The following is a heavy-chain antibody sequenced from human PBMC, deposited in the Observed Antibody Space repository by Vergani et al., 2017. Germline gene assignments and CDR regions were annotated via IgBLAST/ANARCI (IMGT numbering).Heavy chain of an antibody. V-gene: IGHV3-53*02. Sequence: EVQLVETGGGLIQPGGSLRLSCAASGFTVSSNYMSWVRQAPGKGLEWVSVIYSGGSTYYADSVKGRFTISRDNSKNTLYLQMNSLRAEDTAVYYCARVPVWVGELSHYYYGMDVWGQGTTVTVSS. CDR2: IYSGGST. CDR1: GFTVSSNY. CDR3: ARVPVWVGELSHYYYGMDV. D-gene: IGHD3-10*01. J-gene: IGHJ6*02.